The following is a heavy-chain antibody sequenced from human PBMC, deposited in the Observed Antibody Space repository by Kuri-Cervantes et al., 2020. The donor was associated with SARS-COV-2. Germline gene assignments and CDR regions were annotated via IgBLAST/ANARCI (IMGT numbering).Heavy chain of an antibody. Sequence: SETQSLTCTVSGGSISSYYWSWIRQPAGKGLEWIGRIYTSGSTNYNPSLKSRVTMSVDTSKNQFSLKLSSVTAADTAVYYCARDTYYDILTGYSPLGFDPWGQGTLVTVSS. V-gene: IGHV4-4*07. CDR2: IYTSGST. CDR1: GGSISSYY. CDR3: ARDTYYDILTGYSPLGFDP. D-gene: IGHD3-9*01. J-gene: IGHJ5*02.